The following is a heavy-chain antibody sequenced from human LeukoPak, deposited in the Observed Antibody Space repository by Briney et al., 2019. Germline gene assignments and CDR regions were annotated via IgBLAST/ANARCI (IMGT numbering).Heavy chain of an antibody. CDR1: GFTFSDHY. CDR3: TRALSDSSGYYYEYY. D-gene: IGHD3-22*01. V-gene: IGHV3-72*01. Sequence: GGSLRLSCAASGFTFSDHYMDWFRQAPGEGLEWVGRSRNRPNGYTTEYAASVKGRFTISRDDSKNSLYLQMNSLKTEDTAVYLCTRALSDSSGYYYEYYWGQGTLVTVSS. J-gene: IGHJ4*02. CDR2: SRNRPNGYTT.